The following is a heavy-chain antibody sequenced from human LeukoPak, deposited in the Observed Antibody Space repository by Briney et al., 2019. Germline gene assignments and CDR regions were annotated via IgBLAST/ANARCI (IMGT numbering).Heavy chain of an antibody. CDR3: ARGPSIQLWSDPYYYYVMDV. V-gene: IGHV4-34*01. D-gene: IGHD5-18*01. CDR2: INDSGST. J-gene: IGHJ6*02. Sequence: SETLSLTCAVYGGSFSGYYWSWIRQPPGKGLEWIGEINDSGSTNYNPSLKSRVTISVDTSKNQFSLKLSSVTAADTAVYYCARGPSIQLWSDPYYYYVMDVWGQGTTVTVSS. CDR1: GGSFSGYY.